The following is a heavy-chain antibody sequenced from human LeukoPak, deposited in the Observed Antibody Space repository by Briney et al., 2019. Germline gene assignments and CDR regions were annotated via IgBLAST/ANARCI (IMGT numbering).Heavy chain of an antibody. J-gene: IGHJ4*02. CDR2: IRSKAYGGTT. CDR3: TRGGPPWYFDY. V-gene: IGHV3-49*03. CDR1: GFTFGDYA. Sequence: PGGSLRLSCTASGFTFGDYALTWFRQDPGKGLEWVGFIRSKAYGGTTQYAASVRGRFIISRDDSKSIAYLQMNSLKIEDTAVYYCTRGGPPWYFDYWGQGTPVTVSS.